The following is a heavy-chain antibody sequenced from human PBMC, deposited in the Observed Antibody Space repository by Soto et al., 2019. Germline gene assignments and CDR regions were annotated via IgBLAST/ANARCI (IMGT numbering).Heavy chain of an antibody. V-gene: IGHV1-58*01. CDR1: GFTFTSSA. J-gene: IGHJ6*02. CDR3: AADGCGGDCYYYYYGMDV. D-gene: IGHD2-21*02. Sequence: SVKVSCKASGFTFTSSAVQWVRQARGQRLEWIGWIVVGSGNTNYAQKVQERVTITRDMSTSTAYMELSSLRSEDTAVYYCAADGCGGDCYYYYYGMDVWGQGITVTVSS. CDR2: IVVGSGNT.